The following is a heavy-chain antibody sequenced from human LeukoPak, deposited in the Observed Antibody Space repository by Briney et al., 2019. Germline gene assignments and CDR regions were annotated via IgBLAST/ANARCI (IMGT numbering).Heavy chain of an antibody. D-gene: IGHD3-22*01. CDR1: GDSVSSKSVA. CDR2: TYYRSKWYN. J-gene: IGHJ3*02. CDR3: AREKGASITMIVGGAFDI. Sequence: SQTLSLTCAISGDSVSSKSVAWNWFRQSPSRGLEWLGRTYYRSKWYNDYAVSVKSRIEINPDTSKNQFSLQLNSVTPEDTAVYYCAREKGASITMIVGGAFDIWGQGTMVTVSS. V-gene: IGHV6-1*01.